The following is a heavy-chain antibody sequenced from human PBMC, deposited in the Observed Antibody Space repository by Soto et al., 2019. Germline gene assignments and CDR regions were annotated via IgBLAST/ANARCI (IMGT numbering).Heavy chain of an antibody. CDR2: MWSDGGSR. D-gene: IGHD3-22*01. V-gene: IGHV3-33*01. Sequence: QVQLVESGGGVVQPGRSLRLSCAASGFIFSTYGMHWVRQAPGRGLEWVAVMWSDGGSRYAESVEGRFTISRDNSRNTLSLQMNSLRVEDTAVYYCARDPPDDSRGYYSLDYWGQGTLVAVSS. CDR3: ARDPPDDSRGYYSLDY. J-gene: IGHJ4*02. CDR1: GFIFSTYG.